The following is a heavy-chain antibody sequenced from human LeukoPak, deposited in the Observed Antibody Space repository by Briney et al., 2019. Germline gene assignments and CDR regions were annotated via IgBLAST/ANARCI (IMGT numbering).Heavy chain of an antibody. CDR1: GGTFSSYA. Sequence: GASVKVSCKASGGTFSSYAISWVRQAPGQGLEWMGGIIPIFGTANYAQKSQGRVTITADKSTSTAYMELSSLRSEDTAVYYCARGRGYSYGFLDYWGQGTLVTVSS. D-gene: IGHD5-18*01. CDR3: ARGRGYSYGFLDY. J-gene: IGHJ4*02. V-gene: IGHV1-69*06. CDR2: IIPIFGTA.